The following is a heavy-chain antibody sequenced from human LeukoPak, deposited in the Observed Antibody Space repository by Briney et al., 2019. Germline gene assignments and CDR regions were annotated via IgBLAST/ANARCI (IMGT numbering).Heavy chain of an antibody. CDR1: GFTFSSYG. D-gene: IGHD1-20*01. V-gene: IGHV3-30*02. CDR2: IRYDGSNK. Sequence: PGGSLRLSCAASGFTFSSYGMHWVRQAPGKGLEWVAFIRYDGSNKYYADPVKGRFTISRDNSKNTLYLQMNSLRAEDTAVYYCAKDKGPNNWNDVWYFDYWGQGTLVTVSS. J-gene: IGHJ4*02. CDR3: AKDKGPNNWNDVWYFDY.